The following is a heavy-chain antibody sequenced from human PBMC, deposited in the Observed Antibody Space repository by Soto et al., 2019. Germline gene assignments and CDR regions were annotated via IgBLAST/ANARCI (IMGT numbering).Heavy chain of an antibody. CDR2: ISYDGSNK. D-gene: IGHD1-26*01. CDR3: AKEGWELPTYYYYGMDV. V-gene: IGHV3-30*18. Sequence: QVQLVESGGGVVQPGRSLRLSCAASGFTFSSYGMHWVRQAPGKGLEWVAVISYDGSNKYYADSVKGRFTISRVNSKNTLYLQLNSLRAEDTAVYYCAKEGWELPTYYYYGMDVWGQGTTVTVSS. CDR1: GFTFSSYG. J-gene: IGHJ6*02.